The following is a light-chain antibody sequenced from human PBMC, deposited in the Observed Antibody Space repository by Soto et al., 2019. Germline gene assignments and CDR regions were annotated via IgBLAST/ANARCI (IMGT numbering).Light chain of an antibody. J-gene: IGKJ4*01. CDR2: DTS. Sequence: EIGLTQSPATLSLSPGESATLSCRASQSVSRYLAWYQQKPGQAPRLVIHDTSTRATGVPDTFSGSGSGTEFTLTISSLEPEDFAMYYCQQRFSWPPTFGGGTHVEIK. CDR3: QQRFSWPPT. V-gene: IGKV3-11*01. CDR1: QSVSRY.